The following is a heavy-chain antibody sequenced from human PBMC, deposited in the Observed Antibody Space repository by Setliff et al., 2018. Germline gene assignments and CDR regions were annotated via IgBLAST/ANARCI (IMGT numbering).Heavy chain of an antibody. V-gene: IGHV1-69*10. D-gene: IGHD2-2*02. CDR1: GGTFSSYA. J-gene: IGHJ5*02. CDR3: ARGVVVPAAIGRGFDP. CDR2: IIPILGIA. Sequence: SVKVSCKASGGTFSSYAISWVRQAPGQGLEWIGGIIPILGIANYAQKFQGRVTITADKSTSTAYMELSSLRSEDTAVYYCARGVVVPAAIGRGFDPWGQGTLVTVSS.